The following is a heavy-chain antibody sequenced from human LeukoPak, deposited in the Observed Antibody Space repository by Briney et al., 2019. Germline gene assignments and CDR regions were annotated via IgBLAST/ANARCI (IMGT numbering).Heavy chain of an antibody. Sequence: PGGSLRLSCAASGFTFSSYSMNWVRQAPGKGLEWVSSISSSSYIYYADSVKGRFTISRDNAKNSLYLQMNSLRAEDTAVYYCARVRSAGDWDDYRGQGTLVTVSS. CDR3: ARVRSAGDWDDY. J-gene: IGHJ4*02. D-gene: IGHD3/OR15-3a*01. CDR2: ISSSSYI. CDR1: GFTFSSYS. V-gene: IGHV3-21*01.